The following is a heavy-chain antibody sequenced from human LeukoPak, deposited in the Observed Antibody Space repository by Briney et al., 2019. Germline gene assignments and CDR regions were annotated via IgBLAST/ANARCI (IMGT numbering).Heavy chain of an antibody. V-gene: IGHV4-38-2*02. D-gene: IGHD6-13*01. CDR1: GYSISSGYY. CDR2: IYHSGST. Sequence: PSETLSLTCIVSGYSISSGYYWGWIRQPPGKGLEWIGSIYHSGSTYYNPSLKSRVTISVDTSKNQFSLKLSSVTAADTAVYYCARPLSWQGNWFDPWGQGTLVTVSS. CDR3: ARPLSWQGNWFDP. J-gene: IGHJ5*02.